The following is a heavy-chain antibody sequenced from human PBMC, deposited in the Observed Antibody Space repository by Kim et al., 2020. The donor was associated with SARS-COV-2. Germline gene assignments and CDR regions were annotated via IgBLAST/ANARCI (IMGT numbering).Heavy chain of an antibody. CDR2: INPSGGST. J-gene: IGHJ4*02. Sequence: ASVKVSCKASGYTFTSYYMHWVRQAPGQGLEWMGIINPSGGSTSYAQKFQGRVTMTRDTSTSTVYMELSSLRSEDTAVYYCARASNKGIAARRFDYWGQGTLVTVSS. D-gene: IGHD6-6*01. CDR1: GYTFTSYY. CDR3: ARASNKGIAARRFDY. V-gene: IGHV1-46*01.